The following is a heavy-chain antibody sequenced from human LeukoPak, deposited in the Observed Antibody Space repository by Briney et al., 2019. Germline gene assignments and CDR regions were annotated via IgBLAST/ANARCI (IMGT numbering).Heavy chain of an antibody. CDR2: INHSGST. Sequence: PSETLSLTCTVSGGSISSYYWSWIRQPPGKGLEWIGEINHSGSTNYNPSLKSRVTISVDTSKNQFSLKLSSVTAADTAVYYCARLKGYSSGWYWGNWFDPWGQGTLVTVSS. D-gene: IGHD6-19*01. J-gene: IGHJ5*02. V-gene: IGHV4-34*01. CDR3: ARLKGYSSGWYWGNWFDP. CDR1: GGSISSYY.